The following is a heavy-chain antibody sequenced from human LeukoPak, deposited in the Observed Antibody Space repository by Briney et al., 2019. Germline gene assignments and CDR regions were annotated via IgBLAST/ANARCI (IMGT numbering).Heavy chain of an antibody. Sequence: PSETLSLTCAVSGGSISGYYWSWIRQPPGKGLEWIGYIYYSGNTNYNPSLKSRVTISVDTSRNQFSLRLSSVTAADTAVYYCAREYFDILTGYSKGIDYWGQGTLVTVSS. CDR1: GGSISGYY. D-gene: IGHD3-9*01. CDR3: AREYFDILTGYSKGIDY. J-gene: IGHJ4*02. V-gene: IGHV4-59*01. CDR2: IYYSGNT.